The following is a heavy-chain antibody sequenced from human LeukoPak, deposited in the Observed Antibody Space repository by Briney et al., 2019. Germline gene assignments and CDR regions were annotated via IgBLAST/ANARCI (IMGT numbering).Heavy chain of an antibody. CDR1: GFTFSSYS. CDR3: AKVGTPWNDDNYFDY. Sequence: PGGSLRLSCAASGFTFSSYSMNRVRQAPGKGLEWVAVISYDGSNKYYADSVKGRFTISRDNSKNTLYLQMNSLRAEDTAVYYCAKVGTPWNDDNYFDYWGQGTLVTVSS. V-gene: IGHV3-30*18. D-gene: IGHD1-1*01. CDR2: ISYDGSNK. J-gene: IGHJ4*02.